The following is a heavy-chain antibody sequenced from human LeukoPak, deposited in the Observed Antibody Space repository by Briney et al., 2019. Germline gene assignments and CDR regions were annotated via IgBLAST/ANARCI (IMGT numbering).Heavy chain of an antibody. V-gene: IGHV1-18*01. CDR1: GYTFISYG. Sequence: ASVKVSCKASGYTFISYGITWVRQAPGQGLEWMGWISAYNGNTNYAQKFQGRVTMTTDTHTSTAYMELRSLRSDDTAVYYCARVPIPELLWVGEEQGGYYYYYMDVWGKGTTVTISS. D-gene: IGHD3-10*01. CDR2: ISAYNGNT. CDR3: ARVPIPELLWVGEEQGGYYYYYMDV. J-gene: IGHJ6*03.